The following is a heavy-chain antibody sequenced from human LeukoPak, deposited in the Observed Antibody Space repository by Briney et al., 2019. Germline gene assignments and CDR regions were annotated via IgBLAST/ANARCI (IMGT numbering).Heavy chain of an antibody. CDR2: ISYDGSNK. CDR1: GFTFSSYA. V-gene: IGHV3-30-3*01. CDR3: ARDLVPTAMAELFDH. D-gene: IGHD5-18*01. J-gene: IGHJ4*02. Sequence: PGRSLRLSCAASGFTFSSYAMHWVRQAPGKGLEWVAVISYDGSNKYYADSVKGRFTISRDNSKNTLYLQMNSLRAEDTAVYYCARDLVPTAMAELFDHWGQGTLVTVSS.